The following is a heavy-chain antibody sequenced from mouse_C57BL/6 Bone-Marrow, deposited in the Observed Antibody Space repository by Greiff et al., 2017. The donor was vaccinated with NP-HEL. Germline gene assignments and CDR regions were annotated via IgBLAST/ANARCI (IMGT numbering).Heavy chain of an antibody. CDR1: GFTFSDYY. J-gene: IGHJ2*01. D-gene: IGHD2-1*01. Sequence: EVMLVESEGGLVQPGSSMKLSCTASGFTFSDYYMAWVRQVPEKGLEWVANINYDGSSTYYLDSLKSRFIISRDNAKNILYLQMISLKSEDTATYYCARGYYGNYDYWGQGTTLTVSS. CDR3: ARGYYGNYDY. CDR2: INYDGSST. V-gene: IGHV5-16*01.